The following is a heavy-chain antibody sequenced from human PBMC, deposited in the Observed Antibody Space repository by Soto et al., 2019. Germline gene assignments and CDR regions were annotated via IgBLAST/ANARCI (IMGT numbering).Heavy chain of an antibody. Sequence: GGSLRLSCAASGFTFSSYGMHWVRQAPGKGLEWVAVIWYDGSNKYYADSVKGRFTISRDNSKNTLYLQMNSLRAEDTAVYYCARGPPGITGTTIVVWYYYYYMDVWGKGTTVTVSS. CDR3: ARGPPGITGTTIVVWYYYYYMDV. CDR1: GFTFSSYG. J-gene: IGHJ6*03. CDR2: IWYDGSNK. V-gene: IGHV3-33*01. D-gene: IGHD1-7*01.